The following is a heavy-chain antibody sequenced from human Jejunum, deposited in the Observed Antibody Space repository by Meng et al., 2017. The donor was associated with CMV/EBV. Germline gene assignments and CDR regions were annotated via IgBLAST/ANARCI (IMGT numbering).Heavy chain of an antibody. CDR2: ISAYNGNT. Sequence: QVHSGQFGTEVEKPGPSVKVSFKVSGYIFNNYGVSWVRQAPGQGPEWMGWISAYNGNTNYAQNFQGRFTMTTDTSTSTAYMELRSLRSDDTAVYYCARDLPGGTKGTWLDLWGQGTLVTVSS. V-gene: IGHV1-18*01. D-gene: IGHD1-14*01. CDR3: ARDLPGGTKGTWLDL. CDR1: GYIFNNYG. J-gene: IGHJ5*02.